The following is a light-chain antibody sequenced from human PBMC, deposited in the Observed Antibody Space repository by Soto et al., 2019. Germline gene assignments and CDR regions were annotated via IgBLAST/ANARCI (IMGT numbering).Light chain of an antibody. J-gene: IGLJ3*02. CDR2: GNN. CDR1: SSNIGAGFD. CDR3: QSYDISLSTSSPSWV. V-gene: IGLV1-40*01. Sequence: QSVLTQPPSVSGAPGQRVTISCTGSSSNIGAGFDVHWYQQFPGTAPQLLIYGNNNRPSGVPDRFTGSKSGTSASLDITGLQAEDEADYYCQSYDISLSTSSPSWVFGGGTKLTVL.